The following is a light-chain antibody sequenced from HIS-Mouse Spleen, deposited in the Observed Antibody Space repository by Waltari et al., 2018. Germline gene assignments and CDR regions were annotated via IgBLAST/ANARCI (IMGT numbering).Light chain of an antibody. V-gene: IGLV3-9*01. CDR3: QVWDSGTVV. CDR1: NIGSKN. J-gene: IGLJ2*01. CDR2: RDS. Sequence: SYELTQPLSVAVALGQTARITCGGNNIGSKNVHWYQQKPGQAPVLVIYRDSNRPSGVPGRLSGYNSGNTATLTISRAQAGDEADYYCQVWDSGTVVFGGGTKLTVL.